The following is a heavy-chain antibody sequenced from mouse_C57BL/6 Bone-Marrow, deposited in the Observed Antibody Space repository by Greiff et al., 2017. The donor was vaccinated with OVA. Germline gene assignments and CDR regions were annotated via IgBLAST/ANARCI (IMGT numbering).Heavy chain of an antibody. CDR1: GYTFTSYW. CDR3: ARNGFHAMDY. V-gene: IGHV1-85*01. J-gene: IGHJ4*01. Sequence: QVQLKQPGAELVKPGASVKLSCKASGYTFTSYWMHWVKQRPGRGLEWIGRIYPRDGSTKYNEKFKGKATLTVDTSSSTAYMELHSLTSEDSAVYFCARNGFHAMDYWGQGTSVTVSS. CDR2: IYPRDGST. D-gene: IGHD2-2*01.